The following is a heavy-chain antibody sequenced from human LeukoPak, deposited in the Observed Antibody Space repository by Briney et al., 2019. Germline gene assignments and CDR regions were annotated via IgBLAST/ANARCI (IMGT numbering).Heavy chain of an antibody. J-gene: IGHJ4*02. V-gene: IGHV3-15*01. CDR1: GFTFSNAW. Sequence: PGRSLRLSCAASGFTFSNAWMSWVRQAPGKGLEWVGRIRRETDGGTTDYAAPVKGRFTISRDDSKNTLYLQMNSLKTEDTGVYYCSTAVVGPYYFDSWGQGTLVTVSS. CDR3: STAVVGPYYFDS. D-gene: IGHD6-19*01. CDR2: IRRETDGGTT.